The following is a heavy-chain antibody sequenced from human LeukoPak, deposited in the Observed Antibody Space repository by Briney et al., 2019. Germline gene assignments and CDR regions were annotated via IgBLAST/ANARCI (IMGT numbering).Heavy chain of an antibody. CDR2: INHNSGAT. CDR3: ASQVLTDYYFDS. J-gene: IGHJ4*02. CDR1: GNTFTGHY. D-gene: IGHD2-21*02. V-gene: IGHV1-2*02. Sequence: ASVKVSCKPSGNTFTGHYTHWVRQAPGQGLEWMGWINHNSGATDYAQKFQGRVTMTSDTSISTAYVELSRLRSDDTAVYYCASQVLTDYYFDSWGQGTLLTVSS.